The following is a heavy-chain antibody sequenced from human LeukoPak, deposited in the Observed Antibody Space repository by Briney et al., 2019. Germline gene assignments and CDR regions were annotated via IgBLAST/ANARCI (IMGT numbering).Heavy chain of an antibody. CDR3: AKAEWELLGYFQH. Sequence: ASVKVSCKASGYTITGYYMHWVRQAPGQGLEWMGWINPNSGGTNYAQKFQGRVTMTRDTSISTAYMELSRLRSDDTAVYYCAKAEWELLGYFQHWGQGTLVTVSS. J-gene: IGHJ1*01. CDR1: GYTITGYY. CDR2: INPNSGGT. V-gene: IGHV1-2*02. D-gene: IGHD1-26*01.